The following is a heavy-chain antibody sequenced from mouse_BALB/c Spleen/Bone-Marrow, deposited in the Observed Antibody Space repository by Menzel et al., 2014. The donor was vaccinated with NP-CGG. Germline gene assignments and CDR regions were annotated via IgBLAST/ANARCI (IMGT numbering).Heavy chain of an antibody. CDR1: GVTITSGY. V-gene: IGHV3-8*02. CDR3: ATYDGYCFDY. D-gene: IGHD2-3*01. CDR2: IRDSGST. J-gene: IGHJ2*01. Sequence: EVQRVESGPSLVKPSQTLSLTCSVTGVTITSGYWNWIRQFPGNKLEYMGYIRDSGSTYYNPSLKSRITISRDTSKNQVYLQLNSVTTEDTATYYCATYDGYCFDYWGQGTTLTVSS.